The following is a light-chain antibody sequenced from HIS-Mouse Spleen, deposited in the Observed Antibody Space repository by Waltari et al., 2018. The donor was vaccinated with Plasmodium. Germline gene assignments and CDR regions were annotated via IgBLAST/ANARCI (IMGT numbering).Light chain of an antibody. CDR3: QVWDSSSYHPV. CDR1: NIGSKS. V-gene: IGLV3-21*02. Sequence: SYVLTQPPSVSVAPGQTARITCGGKNIGSKSVHWYQQKPGQAPVLVVYDDSELHSGFPELFSGSNSGNTATLTISMVEAGDEAYYYCQVWDSSSYHPVFGGGTKLTVL. J-gene: IGLJ2*01. CDR2: DDS.